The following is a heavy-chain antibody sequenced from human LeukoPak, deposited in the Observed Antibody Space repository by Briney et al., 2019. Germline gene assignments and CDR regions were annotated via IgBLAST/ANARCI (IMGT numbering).Heavy chain of an antibody. CDR3: ARDPSNTSGWSPYFDY. CDR1: GYSFNKHG. V-gene: IGHV1-18*04. D-gene: IGHD6-19*01. CDR2: ISAYNGDT. Sequence: ASVMVFCKASGYSFNKHGITWVRQAPGQGLEWMGWISAYNGDTKYGQRFQGRVTLLTDTTASTAYMELRSLRSDDTAVYYCARDPSNTSGWSPYFDYWGQGALVTVSS. J-gene: IGHJ4*02.